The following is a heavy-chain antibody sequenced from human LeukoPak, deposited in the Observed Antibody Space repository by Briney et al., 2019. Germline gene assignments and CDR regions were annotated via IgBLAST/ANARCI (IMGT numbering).Heavy chain of an antibody. J-gene: IGHJ4*02. CDR3: AASTLRYFDWLPD. V-gene: IGHV3-21*01. CDR2: ISSSSSYI. Sequence: GGSLRLSCAASGFTFSSYSMNWVRQAPGKGLEWVLSISSSSSYIYYADSVKGRFTISRDNAKNSLYLQMNSLRAEDTAVYYCAASTLRYFDWLPDWGQGTLVTVSS. D-gene: IGHD3-9*01. CDR1: GFTFSSYS.